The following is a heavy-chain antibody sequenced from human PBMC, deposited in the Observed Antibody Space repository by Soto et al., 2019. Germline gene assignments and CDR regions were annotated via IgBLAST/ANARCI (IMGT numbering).Heavy chain of an antibody. J-gene: IGHJ6*02. Sequence: PSETLSLTCTVSGGSISSSSYYWGWIRQPPGKGLEWIGSIYYSGSTYYNPSLKSRVTISVDTSKNQFSLKLSSVTAADTAVYYCASSFTIFGVVYGMDVWGQGTTVTVS. CDR2: IYYSGST. D-gene: IGHD3-3*01. V-gene: IGHV4-39*01. CDR1: GGSISSSSYY. CDR3: ASSFTIFGVVYGMDV.